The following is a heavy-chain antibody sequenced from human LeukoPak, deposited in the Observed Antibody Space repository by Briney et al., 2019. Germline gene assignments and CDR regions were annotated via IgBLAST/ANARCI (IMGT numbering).Heavy chain of an antibody. CDR2: IYSGGST. CDR1: GFTVSSNY. J-gene: IGHJ4*02. V-gene: IGHV3-66*01. CDR3: ARDSLPIDYDFWSGYESDRYYFDY. Sequence: GGSLRLSCAASGFTVSSNYMSWVRQAPGKGLEWASVIYSGGSTYYADSVKGRFTISRDNAKNSLYLQMNSLRAEDTAVYYCARDSLPIDYDFWSGYESDRYYFDYWGQGTLVTVSS. D-gene: IGHD3-3*01.